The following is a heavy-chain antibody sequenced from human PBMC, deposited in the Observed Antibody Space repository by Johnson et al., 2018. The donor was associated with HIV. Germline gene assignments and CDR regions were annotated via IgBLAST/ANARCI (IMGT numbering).Heavy chain of an antibody. Sequence: QVQLVESGGGVVQPGRSLRLSCAASGFTFSSYGMHWVRQAPGKGLEWLAVISYDGSNKSYADSVKGRFTLSRANSKNTLYLQINSLRAEDTAVYYCAKDGGARGSSWYEGVFDIWGQGTMVTVSS. V-gene: IGHV3-30*18. CDR3: AKDGGARGSSWYEGVFDI. D-gene: IGHD6-13*01. J-gene: IGHJ3*02. CDR2: ISYDGSNK. CDR1: GFTFSSYG.